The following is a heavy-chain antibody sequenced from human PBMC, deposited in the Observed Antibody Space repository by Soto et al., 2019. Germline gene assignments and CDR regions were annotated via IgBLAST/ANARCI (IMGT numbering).Heavy chain of an antibody. J-gene: IGHJ4*01. D-gene: IGHD2-15*01. CDR1: GDSFTSYC. CDR2: ISSYNGNT. V-gene: IGHV1-18*01. Sequence: SVKGSCKASGDSFTSYCMSWVRQSPVQALYWMVCISSYNGNTNYSQKLQGRVTMTTEQSTRREYMELRSMRSDEPAVYYCERLPEAADHFATSPEYWGHGTLVTVS. CDR3: ERLPEAADHFATSPEY.